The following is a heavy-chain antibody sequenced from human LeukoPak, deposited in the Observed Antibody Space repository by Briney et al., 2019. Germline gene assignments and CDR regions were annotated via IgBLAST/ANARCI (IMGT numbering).Heavy chain of an antibody. CDR2: IYYRGSP. CDR3: DRVVCTSSNCYAPSHLDY. J-gene: IGHJ4*02. CDR1: GGSISSGENF. D-gene: IGHD2-2*01. V-gene: IGHV4-30-4*01. Sequence: SETLSLTCTVSGGSISSGENFWSWIRQPPGKGLEWIGYIYYRGSPFYNPSLKSRVAISVDTSKNQFSLKLSSMTAADTAVYYSDRVVCTSSNCYAPSHLDYWGQGTLVTVSS.